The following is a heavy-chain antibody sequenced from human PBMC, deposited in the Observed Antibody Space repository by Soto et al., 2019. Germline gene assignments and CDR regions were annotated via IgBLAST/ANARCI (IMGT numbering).Heavy chain of an antibody. V-gene: IGHV5-10-1*01. CDR3: AGRPFWSGENWFDP. J-gene: IGHJ5*02. Sequence: GESLKISCKGSGYSFTSCWISWVRQMPGKGLEWMGRIYPSDSYTNYSPSFQGHVTISADKSISTAYLQWSSLKASDTAMYYCAGRPFWSGENWFDPWGQGTLVTVSS. CDR2: IYPSDSYT. D-gene: IGHD3-3*01. CDR1: GYSFTSCW.